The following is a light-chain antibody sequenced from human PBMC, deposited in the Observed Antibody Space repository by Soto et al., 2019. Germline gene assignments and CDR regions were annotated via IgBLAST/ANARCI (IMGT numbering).Light chain of an antibody. CDR1: ETIRNNY. V-gene: IGKV3-20*01. CDR3: QQYTSSLNT. Sequence: QSPGTLSLSPGEGATLSCRASETIRNNYLAWYQQKPGQAPRLLLYGGSVRATGVPDRVSGSGSGTDFTLTISRLEPEDFAVYYCQQYTSSLNTFGQGTRLEIK. CDR2: GGS. J-gene: IGKJ5*01.